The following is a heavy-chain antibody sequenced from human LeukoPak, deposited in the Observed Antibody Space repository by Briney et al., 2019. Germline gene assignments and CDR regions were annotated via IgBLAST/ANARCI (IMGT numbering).Heavy chain of an antibody. CDR1: GYSISSGYY. V-gene: IGHV4-38-2*01. CDR3: ARHLSPYYDFWSGYSYFDY. CDR2: IYHSGST. Sequence: SETLSLTCAVSGYSISSGYYWGWIRQPPEKGLEWIGSIYHSGSTYYNPSLKSRVTISVDTSKNQFSLKLSSVTAADTAVYYCARHLSPYYDFWSGYSYFDYWGQGTLVTFSS. J-gene: IGHJ4*02. D-gene: IGHD3-3*01.